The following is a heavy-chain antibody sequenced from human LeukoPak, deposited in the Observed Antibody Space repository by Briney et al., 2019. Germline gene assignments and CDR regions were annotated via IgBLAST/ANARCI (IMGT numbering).Heavy chain of an antibody. Sequence: GESLKISCKGSGYSFTSYWIGWVRQMPGKGLEWMGIIYPGDSDTRYSPSFQGQVTISADKSISTAYLQWSSLKASDTAMYYCARPNAVGAEGPYWYFDLWGRGTLVTVSS. CDR2: IYPGDSDT. V-gene: IGHV5-51*01. D-gene: IGHD1-26*01. J-gene: IGHJ2*01. CDR1: GYSFTSYW. CDR3: ARPNAVGAEGPYWYFDL.